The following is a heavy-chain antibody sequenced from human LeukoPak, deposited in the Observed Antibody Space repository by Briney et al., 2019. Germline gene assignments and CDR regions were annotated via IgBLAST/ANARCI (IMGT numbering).Heavy chain of an antibody. J-gene: IGHJ4*02. CDR3: ARGQVRGVTLPI. Sequence: GGSLRLSCAASGFTFTSYSMNWVRQAPGKGLEWVSYIGRDSSLVDYADSVKGRFTISRDNAKNSLYLQMNSLRAEDTAVYYCARGQVRGVTLPIWGQGTLVTVSS. CDR1: GFTFTSYS. V-gene: IGHV3-48*04. CDR2: IGRDSSLV. D-gene: IGHD3-10*01.